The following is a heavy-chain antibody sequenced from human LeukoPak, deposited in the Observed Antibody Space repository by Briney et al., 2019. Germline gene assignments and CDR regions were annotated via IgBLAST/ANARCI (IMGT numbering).Heavy chain of an antibody. CDR1: GYTFTSYY. D-gene: IGHD2-2*01. CDR3: ARGEGGYCSSTNCPPDY. CDR2: IIPIFGTA. Sequence: SVKVSCKASGYTFTSYYMHWVRQAPGQGLEWMGGIIPIFGTANYAQKFQGRVTITTDESTSTAYMELSSLRSEDTAVYYCARGEGGYCSSTNCPPDYWGQGTLVTVSS. J-gene: IGHJ4*02. V-gene: IGHV1-69*05.